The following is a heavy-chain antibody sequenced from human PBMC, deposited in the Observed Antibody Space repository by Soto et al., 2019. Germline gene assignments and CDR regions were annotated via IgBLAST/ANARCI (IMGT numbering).Heavy chain of an antibody. J-gene: IGHJ4*02. D-gene: IGHD4-17*01. V-gene: IGHV4-30-2*01. CDR1: GGSISSGGYS. Sequence: QLQLQESGSGLVKPSQTLSLTCAVSGGSISSGGYSWSWIRQPPGKGLEWIGYIYHRGSTYYNPSPKSRVTISVDRSKNQSSRKLSSVTAADTAVYYCARLSYGGELDYWGQGTLVTVSS. CDR3: ARLSYGGELDY. CDR2: IYHRGST.